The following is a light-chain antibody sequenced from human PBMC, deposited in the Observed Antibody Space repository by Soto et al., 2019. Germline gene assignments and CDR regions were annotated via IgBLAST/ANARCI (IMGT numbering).Light chain of an antibody. Sequence: EIVLTQSPATLSLSPGERATLSCRASQSVSSYLAWYQQKPGQPPRLLIYDASNRATGIPARFSGRGSGTDFTLPISSLEAEDFAIYYCQQRNNWPIFTFGPGTKVDMK. J-gene: IGKJ3*01. CDR3: QQRNNWPIFT. V-gene: IGKV3-11*01. CDR2: DAS. CDR1: QSVSSY.